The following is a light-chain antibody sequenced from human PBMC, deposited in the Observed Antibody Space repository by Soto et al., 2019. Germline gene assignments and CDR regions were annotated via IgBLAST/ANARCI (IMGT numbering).Light chain of an antibody. CDR1: QDIRND. CDR2: TAS. V-gene: IGKV1-6*01. Sequence: AIQMTQSPSSLSASVGDRVTITCRASQDIRNDLGWFQQKPGKAPKLLINTASTLQSGVSSRFSGSGSGTDFTLTISRLEPEDFAVYYCQQYGSTPVTFGQGTKVDI. CDR3: QQYGSTPVT. J-gene: IGKJ1*01.